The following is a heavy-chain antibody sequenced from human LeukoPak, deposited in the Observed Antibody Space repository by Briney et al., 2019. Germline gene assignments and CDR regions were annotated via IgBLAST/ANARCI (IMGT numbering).Heavy chain of an antibody. CDR3: ARDNSGWSVDY. V-gene: IGHV1-46*04. D-gene: IGHD6-19*01. Sequence: ASVKVSCKASGYIFTGYYMHWVRQAPGQGLEWMGIISPSADYTRYAQKLQGRVSMTLDTSTSTVYMELNSLESEDTAMYYCARDNSGWSVDYWGQGTLVTVTS. J-gene: IGHJ4*02. CDR1: GYIFTGYY. CDR2: ISPSADYT.